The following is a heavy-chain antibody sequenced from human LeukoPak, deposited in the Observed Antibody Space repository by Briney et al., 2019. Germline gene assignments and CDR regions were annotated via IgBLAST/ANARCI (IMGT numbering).Heavy chain of an antibody. J-gene: IGHJ3*02. Sequence: ASVKVSCKASGYTFTSYGISWVRQAPGQGLEWMGWISAYNGNTNYAQKLQGRVTMTTDTSTSTAYMELRSLRSDDTAVYYCARDQYRTYSDYDPLPGAFDIWGQGTMVTVSS. CDR2: ISAYNGNT. CDR3: ARDQYRTYSDYDPLPGAFDI. V-gene: IGHV1-18*01. D-gene: IGHD5-12*01. CDR1: GYTFTSYG.